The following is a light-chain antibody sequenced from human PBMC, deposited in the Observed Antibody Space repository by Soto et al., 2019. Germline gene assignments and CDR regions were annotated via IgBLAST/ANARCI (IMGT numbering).Light chain of an antibody. V-gene: IGKV3-20*01. CDR2: GTS. CDR1: QSISNNH. CDR3: QQYKNWPWT. Sequence: EIVLTQSPGTLSLSPGERATLSCRASQSISNNHLAWYQQKPGQAPRLLIHGTSNRATGIPDRFSGSGSGTDFTLTFSRLEPEDFAVYFCQQYKNWPWTFGQGTKVDI. J-gene: IGKJ1*01.